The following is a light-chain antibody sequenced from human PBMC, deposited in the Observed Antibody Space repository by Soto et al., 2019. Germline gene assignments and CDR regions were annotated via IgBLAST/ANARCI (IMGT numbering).Light chain of an antibody. CDR2: DAS. Sequence: EIVLTQSPDTLSLSPGERATLSCRASQSVSSSLAWYQQKPGQAPRLLIYDASNRATGIPARFSGSGSGTDFTLTISRLEPEDFAVYYCQLRSHWPPEVTFGPGTKVDI. CDR1: QSVSSS. J-gene: IGKJ3*01. V-gene: IGKV3-11*01. CDR3: QLRSHWPPEVT.